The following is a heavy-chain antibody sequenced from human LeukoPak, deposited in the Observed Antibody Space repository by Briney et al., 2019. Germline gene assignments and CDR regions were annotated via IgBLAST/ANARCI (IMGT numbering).Heavy chain of an antibody. D-gene: IGHD1-26*01. J-gene: IGHJ4*02. CDR1: GFSFSDYQ. CDR2: MTASGRST. CDR3: TRERRGSYYAFEF. Sequence: PGGSLRLSCAASGFSFSDYQMSWVRRAPGKGLEWISYMTASGRSTNYADSVKGRFTISRDNAKNSVVLQMNSLRAEDTAVYYCTRERRGSYYAFEFWGQGTLVIVSS. V-gene: IGHV3-11*01.